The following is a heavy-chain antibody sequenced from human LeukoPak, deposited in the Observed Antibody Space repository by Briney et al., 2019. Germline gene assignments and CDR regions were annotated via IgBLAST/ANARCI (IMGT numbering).Heavy chain of an antibody. CDR3: ARVLIYYYGPYMDV. V-gene: IGHV4-34*01. J-gene: IGHJ6*03. D-gene: IGHD3-10*01. CDR2: INHSGST. CDR1: GGSFSGYY. Sequence: PSETLSLTCAVYGGSFSGYYWSWIRQPPGKGLEWIGEINHSGSTNYNPSLKSRVTISVDTSKNQFSLKLSSVTAADTAVYYCARVLIYYYGPYMDVWGKGTTVTISS.